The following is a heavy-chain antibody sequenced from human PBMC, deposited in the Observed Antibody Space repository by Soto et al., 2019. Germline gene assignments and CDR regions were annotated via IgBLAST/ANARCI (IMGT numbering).Heavy chain of an antibody. Sequence: QVQLVQSGAEVKKPGSSVKVSCKASGGTFSSYAISWVRQAPGQGLEWMGGIIPIFGTANYAQKFQGRVTITADESTSAADRERSSLRSEDTAVYYCARGGCSGGSCYSNYYYGRDVWGQGTTVTVSS. J-gene: IGHJ6*02. CDR2: IIPIFGTA. V-gene: IGHV1-69*01. CDR3: ARGGCSGGSCYSNYYYGRDV. D-gene: IGHD2-15*01. CDR1: GGTFSSYA.